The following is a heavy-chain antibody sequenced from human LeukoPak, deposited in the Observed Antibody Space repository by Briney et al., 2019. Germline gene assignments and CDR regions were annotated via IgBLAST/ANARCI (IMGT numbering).Heavy chain of an antibody. CDR3: AREFRYCSSTSCYDAFDI. CDR2: ISYDGSNK. J-gene: IGHJ3*02. V-gene: IGHV3-30-3*01. CDR1: GFTFSSYA. D-gene: IGHD2-2*01. Sequence: PGRSLRLSCAASGFTFSSYAMHWVRQAPGKGLEWVAVISYDGSNKYYADSVKGRFTISRDNSKNTLYLQMNSLRAEDTAVYYCAREFRYCSSTSCYDAFDIWGQGTMVTVSS.